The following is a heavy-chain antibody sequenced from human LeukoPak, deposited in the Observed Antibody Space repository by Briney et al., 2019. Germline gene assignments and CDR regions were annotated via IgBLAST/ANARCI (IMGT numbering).Heavy chain of an antibody. CDR3: ARDHLEYSFDY. Sequence: PGGSLRLSCAASGFTFSSYWMSWVRQAPGTGLDWVANINQDESETYYVDSVKGRFTIPRDNAKNSVYLQMNSLRADDTAVYYCARDHLEYSFDYWGQGTLVTVSS. J-gene: IGHJ4*02. CDR2: INQDESET. V-gene: IGHV3-7*04. CDR1: GFTFSSYW.